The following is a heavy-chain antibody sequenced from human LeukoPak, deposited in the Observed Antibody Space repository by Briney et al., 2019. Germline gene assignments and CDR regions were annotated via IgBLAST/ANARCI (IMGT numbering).Heavy chain of an antibody. CDR1: GGSISSSSYY. D-gene: IGHD3-10*01. CDR3: ARWFGEEWYYYYYMDV. J-gene: IGHJ6*03. V-gene: IGHV4-39*01. Sequence: PSETLSLTCTVSGGSISSSSYYWGWLCQPPGKGLEWIGSIYYSGSTYYNPSLKSRVTISVDTSKNQFSLKLSSVTAADTAVYYCARWFGEEWYYYYYMDVWGKGTTVTVSS. CDR2: IYYSGST.